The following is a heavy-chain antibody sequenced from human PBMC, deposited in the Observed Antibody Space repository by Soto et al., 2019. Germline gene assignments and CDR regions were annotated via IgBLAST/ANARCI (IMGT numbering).Heavy chain of an antibody. CDR3: ARVMARYFDWLYYYYGMDV. CDR1: GGTFSSYA. V-gene: IGHV1-69*06. J-gene: IGHJ6*02. CDR2: IIPIFGTA. Sequence: GASVKVSCKASGGTFSSYAISWVRQAPGQGLEWMGGIIPIFGTANYAQKFQGRVTITADKSTSTAYMELSSLRSEDTAVYYCARVMARYFDWLYYYYGMDVWGQGTTVTVSS. D-gene: IGHD3-9*01.